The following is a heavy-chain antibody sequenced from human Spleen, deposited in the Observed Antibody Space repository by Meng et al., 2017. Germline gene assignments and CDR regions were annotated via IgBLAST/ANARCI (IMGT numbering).Heavy chain of an antibody. D-gene: IGHD2-8*01. J-gene: IGHJ6*02. Sequence: GGSLRLSCAASGFTFSSYEMHWVRQAPGKGLEWVSYISGSGTAIYYADSVKGRFTISRDNAKNSLYLQMNSLRAEDTALYYCARGGYCINEICNPQYGMDVWGQGTTVTVSS. V-gene: IGHV3-48*03. CDR3: ARGGYCINEICNPQYGMDV. CDR1: GFTFSSYE. CDR2: ISGSGTAI.